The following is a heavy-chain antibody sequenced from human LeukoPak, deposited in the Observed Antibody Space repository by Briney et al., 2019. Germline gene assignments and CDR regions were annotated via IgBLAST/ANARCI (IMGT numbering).Heavy chain of an antibody. D-gene: IGHD4-23*01. CDR1: VYTFTSYG. J-gene: IGHJ4*02. CDR3: ARDRTVVTDFDY. Sequence: GASVTVSCKASVYTFTSYGISWVRQAPGQGREWMGWISAYNGNTNYAQKLQGRVTMTTDTSTSTAYMELRSLRSDDTAVYYCARDRTVVTDFDYWGQGTLVTVSS. CDR2: ISAYNGNT. V-gene: IGHV1-18*01.